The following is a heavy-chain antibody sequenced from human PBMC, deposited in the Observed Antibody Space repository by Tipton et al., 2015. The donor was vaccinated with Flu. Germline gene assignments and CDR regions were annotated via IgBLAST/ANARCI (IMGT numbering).Heavy chain of an antibody. Sequence: QVQLVQSGAEVKKPGSSVKVSCKASGGTFNSYAISWVRQAPGQGLEWMGRINANSGGTNYAQKFQGRVTMTRDTSISTAYMELSRLRSDDTAVYYCSRLDGFFPGSWGQGTLVTVSS. CDR2: INANSGGT. CDR3: SRLDGFFPGS. D-gene: IGHD5-24*01. J-gene: IGHJ5*02. V-gene: IGHV1-2*02. CDR1: GGTFNSYA.